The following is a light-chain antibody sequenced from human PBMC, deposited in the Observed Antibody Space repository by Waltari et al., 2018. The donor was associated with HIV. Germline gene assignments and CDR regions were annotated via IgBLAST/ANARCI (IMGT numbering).Light chain of an antibody. CDR3: QVWDSSSDHVV. CDR1: NIGSKS. J-gene: IGLJ2*01. CDR2: YDS. V-gene: IGLV3-21*04. Sequence: SYVLTQPPSVSVAPGKTARITCGGNNIGSKSVHWYQQKPGQAPVLVIYYDSDRPSGILARSSGSNSGNTATLTISRVEAGDEADYYCQVWDSSSDHVVFGGGTKLTVL.